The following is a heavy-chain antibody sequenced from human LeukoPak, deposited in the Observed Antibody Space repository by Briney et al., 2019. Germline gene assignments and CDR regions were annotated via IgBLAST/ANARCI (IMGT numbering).Heavy chain of an antibody. D-gene: IGHD3-10*01. Sequence: GRCLSLSCAASGLSFRDFAVDWVRPVPEKGLEWVSGISWNSGSLGHADSVRGRFTVCRDNDNNFLYLQMNSRTPEDRVLYYCVNGRCDVACHTRELDYWGQASMVSVSS. CDR1: GLSFRDFA. V-gene: IGHV3-9*01. J-gene: IGHJ4*02. CDR2: ISWNSGSL. CDR3: VNGRCDVACHTRELDY.